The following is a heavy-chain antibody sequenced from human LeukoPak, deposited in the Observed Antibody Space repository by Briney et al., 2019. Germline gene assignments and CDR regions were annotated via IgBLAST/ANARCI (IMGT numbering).Heavy chain of an antibody. CDR3: AKEMDLSRYCSSTSCHPFDF. J-gene: IGHJ4*02. CDR2: ISWNSGSI. CDR1: GFTFDDYA. D-gene: IGHD2-2*01. Sequence: GGSLRLSCAASGFTFDDYAMHWVRQAPGKGLEWVSGISWNSGSIDYADSVKGRFIISRDNAKNSLYLQMGSLSTGDTAFYYCAKEMDLSRYCSSTSCHPFDFWGQGTLVTVSS. V-gene: IGHV3-9*01.